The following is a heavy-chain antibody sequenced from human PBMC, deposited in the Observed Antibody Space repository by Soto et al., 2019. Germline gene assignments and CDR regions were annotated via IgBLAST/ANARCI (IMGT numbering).Heavy chain of an antibody. D-gene: IGHD3-3*01. CDR3: ARVAIFGVGATYGMDV. CDR1: GFTFSSYA. CDR2: ISSDGSNK. J-gene: IGHJ6*02. Sequence: QVQLVESGGGVVQPGRSLRLSCAASGFTFSSYAMHWVRQAPGKGLECVAVISSDGSNKSYADSVKGRFTISRDNSKNTLYLQMNSLRAEDTAVYYCARVAIFGVGATYGMDVWGQGTTVTVSS. V-gene: IGHV3-30-3*01.